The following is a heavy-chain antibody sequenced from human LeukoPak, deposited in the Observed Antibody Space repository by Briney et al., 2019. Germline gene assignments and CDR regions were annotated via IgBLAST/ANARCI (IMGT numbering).Heavy chain of an antibody. J-gene: IGHJ4*02. D-gene: IGHD5-18*01. CDR3: ATEVTD. CDR2: INPNSGGT. CDR1: GYTFTGYY. Sequence: ASVTVSCKASGYTFTGYYLHWVRQAPGQGLEWMGWINPNSGGTKYAQKFQGRVTMTRDTSISTAYMELSRLRSDDTAVYYCATEVTDWGQGTLVTVSS. V-gene: IGHV1-2*02.